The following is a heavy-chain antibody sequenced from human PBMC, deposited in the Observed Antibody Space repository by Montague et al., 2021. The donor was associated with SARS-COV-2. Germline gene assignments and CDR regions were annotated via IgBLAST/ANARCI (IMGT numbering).Heavy chain of an antibody. CDR3: ASAPRNSYGYWGY. J-gene: IGHJ4*02. Sequence: SETLSLTCAVSGDSFSNFYRSWIRQPPGKGLEWIGEINHSGFTDYMPSLESGVTISLDTSKNQFSLKLNSVTAADTAVYYCASAPRNSYGYWGYRGQGTLVTVSS. CDR2: INHSGFT. D-gene: IGHD5-18*01. V-gene: IGHV4-34*01. CDR1: GDSFSNFY.